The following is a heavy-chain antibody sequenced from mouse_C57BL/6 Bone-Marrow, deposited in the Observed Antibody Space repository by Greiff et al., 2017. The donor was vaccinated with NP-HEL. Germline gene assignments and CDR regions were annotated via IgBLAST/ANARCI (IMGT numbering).Heavy chain of an antibody. J-gene: IGHJ2*01. D-gene: IGHD1-1*02. V-gene: IGHV1-15*01. CDR2: IDPETGGT. CDR3: TVALYYFDY. CDR1: GYTFTDYE. Sequence: VKLMESGAELVRPGASVTLSCKASGYTFTDYEMHWVKQTPVHGLEWIGAIDPETGGTAYNQKFKGKAILTADKSSSTAYMELRSLTSEDSAVYYCTVALYYFDYWGQGTTLTVSS.